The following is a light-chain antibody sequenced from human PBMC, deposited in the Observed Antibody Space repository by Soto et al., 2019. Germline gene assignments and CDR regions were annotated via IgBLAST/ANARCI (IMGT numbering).Light chain of an antibody. CDR3: QQYYSTPLT. CDR1: QGLLYSSNNKNY. CDR2: WTS. J-gene: IGKJ4*01. Sequence: DMVLTQSPDSLAVSLGERATMNCKSSQGLLYSSNNKNYLAWYQQIPGQPPKLLIYWTSTRESGVPDRFSGSGSGTDFTLTISSLQAEDVAVYYCQQYYSTPLTFGGGTKV. V-gene: IGKV4-1*01.